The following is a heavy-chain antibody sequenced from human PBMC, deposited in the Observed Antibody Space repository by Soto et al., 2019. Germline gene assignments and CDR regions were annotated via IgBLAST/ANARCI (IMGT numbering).Heavy chain of an antibody. J-gene: IGHJ5*02. CDR3: ARVVPGAEAWFGP. CDR2: ISLYSDGT. D-gene: IGHD2-2*01. CDR1: GYTFTTYG. Sequence: QVQLVQSGAEVKKPGASVKVSCKASGYTFTTYGITWVRQAPGQPLEWLGWISLYSDGTNYAQKFQGRVSMTTDTSTTTAYMELRSLRSDDTAVYYCARVVPGAEAWFGPWGQGTLVTVSS. V-gene: IGHV1-18*01.